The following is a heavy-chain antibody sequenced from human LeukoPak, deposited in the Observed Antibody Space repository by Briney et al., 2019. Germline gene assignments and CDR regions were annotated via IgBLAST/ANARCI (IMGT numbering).Heavy chain of an antibody. CDR3: ARASPPGPVRYFDL. J-gene: IGHJ2*01. Sequence: GGSLRLSCAASGFTFSSYAMHWVRQAPGKGLEWVAVISYDGSNKYYADSVKGRFTISRDNSKNTLYLQMNSLRAEDTAVYYCARASPPGPVRYFDLWGRGTLVTVSS. D-gene: IGHD2-8*02. CDR1: GFTFSSYA. CDR2: ISYDGSNK. V-gene: IGHV3-30*04.